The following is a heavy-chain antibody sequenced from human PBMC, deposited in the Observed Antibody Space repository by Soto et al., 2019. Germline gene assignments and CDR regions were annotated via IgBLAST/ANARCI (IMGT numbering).Heavy chain of an antibody. CDR2: ISAYNGNT. Sequence: ASVKVSCKASGYTFTSYGISWVRQAPGQGLEWMGWISAYNGNTNYAQKLQGRVTMTTDTSTSTAYMELRCLRSDDTAVYYCARGKLWFGDKGWFDPWGQGTLVTVSS. CDR1: GYTFTSYG. D-gene: IGHD3-10*01. CDR3: ARGKLWFGDKGWFDP. J-gene: IGHJ5*02. V-gene: IGHV1-18*01.